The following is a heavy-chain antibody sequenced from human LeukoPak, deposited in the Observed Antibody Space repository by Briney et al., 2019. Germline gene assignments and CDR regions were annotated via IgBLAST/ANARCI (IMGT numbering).Heavy chain of an antibody. J-gene: IGHJ6*03. CDR3: ARDYDHYMDV. V-gene: IGHV3-7*01. Sequence: GGSLRLSCAASGFTFSRSWMSWVRQAPGKGLEWVANIKQDGSKKYYVDSVKGRFTISRDNAKNSLYPQMNSLRAEDTAVYYCARDYDHYMDVWGKGTTVTVSS. CDR1: GFTFSRSW. CDR2: IKQDGSKK.